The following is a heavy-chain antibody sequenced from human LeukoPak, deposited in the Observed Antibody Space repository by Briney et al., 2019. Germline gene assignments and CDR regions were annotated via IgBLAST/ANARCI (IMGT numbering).Heavy chain of an antibody. Sequence: PSETLSLTCTASGGTFSTYYWSWIRQPPGKGLECIGYIYHTGSTNYNPSPTSRVTISIDTSKNQFSLNLSSVAAAVTAVYYCARRRGDGYSDYWGPGTLVTVSS. J-gene: IGHJ4*02. CDR3: ARRRGDGYSDY. CDR2: IYHTGST. D-gene: IGHD5-24*01. CDR1: GGTFSTYY. V-gene: IGHV4-59*08.